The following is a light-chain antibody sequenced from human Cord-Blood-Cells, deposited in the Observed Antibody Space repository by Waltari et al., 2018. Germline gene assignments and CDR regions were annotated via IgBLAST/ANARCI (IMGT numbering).Light chain of an antibody. Sequence: QSVLTQPPSASGTPGQRVTISCSGSSSNIGSNTVHWYQQLPGTAPKLLIYGNNQRPSGVPDRFAGSKSGTSASLAISGLQSEDEADYYCAAWDDSLNGVVFGGGTKLTVL. J-gene: IGLJ2*01. CDR2: GNN. CDR1: SSNIGSNT. V-gene: IGLV1-44*01. CDR3: AAWDDSLNGVV.